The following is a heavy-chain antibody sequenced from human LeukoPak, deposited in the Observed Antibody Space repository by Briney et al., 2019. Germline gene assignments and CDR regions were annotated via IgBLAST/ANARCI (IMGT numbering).Heavy chain of an antibody. V-gene: IGHV4-31*03. CDR3: ARDGRYCSTTSCQGWFDP. Sequence: PSETLSLTCTVSGGSISSGGYYWNWISQHPGKGLEWIGYIYHSGSTNYNPSLKSRVTISVDTSKNQFSLKLNSVTAADTAVYYCARDGRYCSTTSCQGWFDPWGQGTLVTVSS. J-gene: IGHJ5*02. CDR2: IYHSGST. CDR1: GGSISSGGYY. D-gene: IGHD2-2*01.